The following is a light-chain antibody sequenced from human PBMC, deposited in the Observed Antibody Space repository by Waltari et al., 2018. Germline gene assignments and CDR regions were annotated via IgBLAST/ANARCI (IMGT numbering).Light chain of an antibody. CDR3: QQYDTWPRT. V-gene: IGKV3-15*01. J-gene: IGKJ1*01. Sequence: EIVMTQSPATLSVSPGERATLSCRASQSVSNSLAWSRQNPGQAPRLLSFGASTRATGIPARFSGSGSGTEFTLTISSLQSEDFAVYYCQQYDTWPRTFGQGTKVEIK. CDR2: GAS. CDR1: QSVSNS.